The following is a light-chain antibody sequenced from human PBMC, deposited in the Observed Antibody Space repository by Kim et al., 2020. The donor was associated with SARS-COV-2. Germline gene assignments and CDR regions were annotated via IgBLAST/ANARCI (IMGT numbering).Light chain of an antibody. CDR1: QSISSW. Sequence: ASVGDRVTITCRASQSISSWLAWYQQKPGKVPKLLIYNTSILESGVPSRFSGSGSGTEFTLTISSLQPDDFATYYCQQYNNFPFPFGQGTRLDIK. V-gene: IGKV1-5*03. J-gene: IGKJ5*01. CDR3: QQYNNFPFP. CDR2: NTS.